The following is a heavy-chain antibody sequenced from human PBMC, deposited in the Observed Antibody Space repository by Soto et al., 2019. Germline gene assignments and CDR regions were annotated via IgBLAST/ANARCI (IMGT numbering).Heavy chain of an antibody. V-gene: IGHV3-33*01. CDR3: ARDHAYYYDSSGYSEPDY. J-gene: IGHJ4*02. CDR2: IWYDGSNK. Sequence: GGSLRLSCAASGFTFSSYGMHWVRQAPGKGLEWVAVIWYDGSNKYYADSVKGRFTISRDNSKNTLYLQMNSLRAEDTAVYYCARDHAYYYDSSGYSEPDYWGQGTLVTVSS. CDR1: GFTFSSYG. D-gene: IGHD3-22*01.